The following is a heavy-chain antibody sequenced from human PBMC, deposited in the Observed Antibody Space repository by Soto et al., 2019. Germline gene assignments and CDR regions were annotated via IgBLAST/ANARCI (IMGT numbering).Heavy chain of an antibody. CDR3: ARGVQLALLSGMDV. CDR1: GFTFSSYA. Sequence: QVQLVESGGGVVQPGRSLRLSCAASGFTFSSYAMHWVRQAPGKGLEWVAVISYDGSNKYYADSVKGRFTISRDNSKNTLYLQMNSLRAEDTAVYYCARGVQLALLSGMDVWGQGTTVTVSS. J-gene: IGHJ6*02. D-gene: IGHD6-6*01. CDR2: ISYDGSNK. V-gene: IGHV3-30-3*01.